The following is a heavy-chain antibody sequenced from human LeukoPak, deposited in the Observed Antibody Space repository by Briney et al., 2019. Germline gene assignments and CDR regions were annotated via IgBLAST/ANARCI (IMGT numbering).Heavy chain of an antibody. CDR2: ISSSSSYI. D-gene: IGHD3-22*01. CDR1: GFTFRSYS. Sequence: GGSLRLSCAASGFTFRSYSMNWVRQAPGKGLEWVSSISSSSSYIYYADSVKGRFTISRDNAKNSLYLQMNSLRAEDTAVYYCARDRERYYYDSSSYSALDYWGQGTLVTVSS. CDR3: ARDRERYYYDSSSYSALDY. V-gene: IGHV3-21*01. J-gene: IGHJ4*02.